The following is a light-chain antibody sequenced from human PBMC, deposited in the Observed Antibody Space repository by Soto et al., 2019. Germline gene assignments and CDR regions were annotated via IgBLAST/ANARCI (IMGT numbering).Light chain of an antibody. CDR1: SSNIGNNA. CDR3: AAWDDSLNGDV. CDR2: YDD. V-gene: IGLV1-36*01. Sequence: QPVLTQPPSVSEAPRQRVTISCSGSSSNIGNNAVNWYQQLPGKAPKLLIYYDDLLPSGVSDRFSGSKSGTSASLAISGLQSEDEADYYCAAWDDSLNGDVFGTGTKVTVL. J-gene: IGLJ1*01.